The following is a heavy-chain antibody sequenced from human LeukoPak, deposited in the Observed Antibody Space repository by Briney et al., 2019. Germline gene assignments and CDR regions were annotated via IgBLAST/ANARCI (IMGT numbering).Heavy chain of an antibody. Sequence: GGSLRLSCAVSGFTFSNYWMHWVRHAPGKGLVWVSCLQSDGITTTYADSVKGRFTISRDNAKNSLYLQMNSLRDVDTAVYYCARDLATALGPDYWGQGTLVTVSS. CDR1: GFTFSNYW. CDR2: LQSDGITT. J-gene: IGHJ4*02. V-gene: IGHV3-74*01. D-gene: IGHD1-26*01. CDR3: ARDLATALGPDY.